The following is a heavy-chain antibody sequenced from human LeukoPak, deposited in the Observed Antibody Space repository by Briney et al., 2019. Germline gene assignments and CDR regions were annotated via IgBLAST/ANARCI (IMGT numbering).Heavy chain of an antibody. Sequence: GGSLRLSCAASGFTFDDYAMHWVRRAPGKGLEWVSGISWNSGSIGYADSVKGRFTISRDNAKNSLYLQMNSLRAEDTALYYCAKDLGPYYDSSGYSNWGQGTLVTVSS. CDR3: AKDLGPYYDSSGYSN. D-gene: IGHD3-22*01. CDR1: GFTFDDYA. J-gene: IGHJ4*02. V-gene: IGHV3-9*01. CDR2: ISWNSGSI.